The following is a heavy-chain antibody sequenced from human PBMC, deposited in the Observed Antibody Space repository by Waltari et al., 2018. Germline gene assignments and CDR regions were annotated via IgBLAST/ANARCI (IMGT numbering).Heavy chain of an antibody. D-gene: IGHD1-26*01. V-gene: IGHV3-48*03. Sequence: GGLVQPGGSLRLSCAASGFTFSSYEMNWVRQAPGKGLEWVSYISSSGSTIYYADSVKGRFTISRDNAKNSLYLQMNSLRAEDTAVYYCARASGSYRRRGMDVWGQGTTVTVSS. CDR1: GFTFSSYE. J-gene: IGHJ6*02. CDR3: ARASGSYRRRGMDV. CDR2: ISSSGSTI.